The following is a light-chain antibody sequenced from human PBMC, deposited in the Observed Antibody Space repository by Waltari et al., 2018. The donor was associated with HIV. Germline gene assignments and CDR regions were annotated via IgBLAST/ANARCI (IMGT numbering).Light chain of an antibody. CDR1: QGINIK. V-gene: IGKV3-15*01. CDR2: SAS. J-gene: IGKJ2*01. Sequence: EILMTQSPDTLSVSPGETATPSCRGSQGINIKLAWYQQKPGQAPRLLIYSASTRATGIPARFSGSGSGTEFTLTITSLQSEDFTIYYCQQYNNWPYTFGQGTKLEI. CDR3: QQYNNWPYT.